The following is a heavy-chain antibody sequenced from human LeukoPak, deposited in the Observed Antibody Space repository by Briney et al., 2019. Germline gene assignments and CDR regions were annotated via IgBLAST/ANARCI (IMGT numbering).Heavy chain of an antibody. J-gene: IGHJ5*02. CDR1: GYTFINYG. CDR2: SSPYNGKT. D-gene: IGHD2/OR15-2a*01. CDR3: ARGGIDIVSVPVSNWFDP. Sequence: ASVKVSCKSSGYTFINYGISWVRQAPGQGLEWMRWSSPYNGKTNYAQKLQGRVTMTTDTSTNTAYMELRSLRSDDTAVYYCARGGIDIVSVPVSNWFDPWGQGTLVTVSS. V-gene: IGHV1-18*01.